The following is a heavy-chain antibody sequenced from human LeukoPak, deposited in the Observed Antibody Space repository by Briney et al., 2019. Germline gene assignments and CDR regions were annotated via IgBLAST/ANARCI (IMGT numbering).Heavy chain of an antibody. V-gene: IGHV3-23*01. Sequence: GGSLRLSCEASGFFFSSYVMSWVRQAPGKGLEWVSAIGGYGDSTYYADSVKGRFTISRDNSNNTLYLQMNSLRAEDTAVYCAKVLPTEWDGPDDAFDIWGQGTTVTVSS. J-gene: IGHJ3*02. CDR1: GFFFSSYV. CDR3: AKVLPTEWDGPDDAFDI. D-gene: IGHD1-26*01. CDR2: IGGYGDST.